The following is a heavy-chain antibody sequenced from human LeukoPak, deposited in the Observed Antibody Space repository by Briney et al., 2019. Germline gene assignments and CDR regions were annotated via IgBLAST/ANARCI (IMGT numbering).Heavy chain of an antibody. J-gene: IGHJ4*02. D-gene: IGHD1-26*01. CDR2: IYSGGST. CDR3: ASSGGSYDWAAQDY. Sequence: GGSLRLSCAASGFTVSSNYMSWVRQAPGKGLEWVSVIYSGGSTYYADSVKGRFTISRDNSKNTLYLQMNSLRAEDTAVYYCASSGGSYDWAAQDYWGQGTLVTVSS. V-gene: IGHV3-53*01. CDR1: GFTVSSNY.